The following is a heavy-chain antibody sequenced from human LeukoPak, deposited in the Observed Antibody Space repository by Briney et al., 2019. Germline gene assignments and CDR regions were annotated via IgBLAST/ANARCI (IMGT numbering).Heavy chain of an antibody. CDR2: INSDGSST. Sequence: SGGSLRLSWAVSGXTFSNYWVSWVRQAPGKGLVWVSRINSDGSSTSYADSVKGRFTISRDNAKNTLSLQMNSLRAEDTAVYYCARDYDFWSGFFDYWGQGTLVTVSS. CDR1: GXTFSNYW. J-gene: IGHJ4*02. CDR3: ARDYDFWSGFFDY. V-gene: IGHV3-74*01. D-gene: IGHD3-3*01.